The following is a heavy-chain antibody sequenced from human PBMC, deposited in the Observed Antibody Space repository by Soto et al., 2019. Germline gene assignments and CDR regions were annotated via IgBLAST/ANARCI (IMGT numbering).Heavy chain of an antibody. Sequence: SETLSLTCNVSGGSFSGYYWSWIRQSPGKGLEWIGQINHSGNTNYNPSLKSRVTLSADTSKSQSSLKLSSVTAADTAVYYCARLLGEDTWGQGTLVTVSS. J-gene: IGHJ4*02. D-gene: IGHD3-3*01. V-gene: IGHV4-34*01. CDR2: INHSGNT. CDR3: ARLLGEDT. CDR1: GGSFSGYY.